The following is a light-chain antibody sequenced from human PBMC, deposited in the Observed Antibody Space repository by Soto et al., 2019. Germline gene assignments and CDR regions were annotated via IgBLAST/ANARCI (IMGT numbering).Light chain of an antibody. CDR1: QSVYSSY. V-gene: IGKV3-20*01. CDR2: GAS. CDR3: HQYDSSSWT. Sequence: EIVLTQSPGTLSLSPGERATVFCRASQSVYSSYLAWFQQKPGQAPRLLIYGASRRATGIPDRFSGSGSGTDFTLTITRLEPEDFEVYYCHQYDSSSWTLGQGTKVEI. J-gene: IGKJ1*01.